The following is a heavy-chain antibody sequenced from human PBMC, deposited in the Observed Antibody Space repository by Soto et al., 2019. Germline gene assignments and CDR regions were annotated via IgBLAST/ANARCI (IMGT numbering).Heavy chain of an antibody. Sequence: PSETLSLTCTVSGGSISSDYWSWIRQPPGKGLEWIGYIYYSGSTNYNPSLKSRVTISVDTSKNQFSLKLSSVTAADTAVYYCASLGSGYEHQYYYYYGMDVWGQGTTVTVSS. CDR1: GGSISSDY. V-gene: IGHV4-59*01. D-gene: IGHD5-12*01. J-gene: IGHJ6*02. CDR2: IYYSGST. CDR3: ASLGSGYEHQYYYYYGMDV.